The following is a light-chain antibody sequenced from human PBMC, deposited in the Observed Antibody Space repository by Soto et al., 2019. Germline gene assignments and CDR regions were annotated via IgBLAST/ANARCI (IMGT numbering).Light chain of an antibody. Sequence: DIVMTQSPATLSVSPGERATLSCRASQSVSSNLAWYQQKPGQAPRLLIYGSSTRATDIPARFSGSGSGTEFPLTISSLQSEDFAVYYCQQYNSWPITFGQGTRLEMK. J-gene: IGKJ5*01. V-gene: IGKV3-15*01. CDR1: QSVSSN. CDR2: GSS. CDR3: QQYNSWPIT.